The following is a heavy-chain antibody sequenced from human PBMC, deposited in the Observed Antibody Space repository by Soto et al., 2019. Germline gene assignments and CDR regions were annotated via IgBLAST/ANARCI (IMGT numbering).Heavy chain of an antibody. J-gene: IGHJ6*02. CDR1: GFTFSSYG. V-gene: IGHV3-30*18. D-gene: IGHD3-22*01. CDR2: ISYDGSNK. Sequence: LRLSCAASGFTFSSYGMHWVRQAPGKGLEWVAVISYDGSNKYYADSVKGRFTISRDNSKNTLYLQMNSLRAEDTAVYYCAKGGPFYDSSGYPRNYYYGMDVWGQGTTVTVSS. CDR3: AKGGPFYDSSGYPRNYYYGMDV.